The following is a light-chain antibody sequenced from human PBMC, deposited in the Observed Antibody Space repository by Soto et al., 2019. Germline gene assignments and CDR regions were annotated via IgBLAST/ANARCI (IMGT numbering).Light chain of an antibody. J-gene: IGKJ1*01. CDR2: GAS. Sequence: EIVLTQSPGTLSLSPGERATISCRASHSVTINYLAWYQQKAGQAPRLLIYGASNRAAGGIPDRFSGSGSGTDFTLTISRLEPEDFAVYYCQEYGSSMGTSGQGTKVDIK. CDR3: QEYGSSMGT. CDR1: HSVTINY. V-gene: IGKV3-20*01.